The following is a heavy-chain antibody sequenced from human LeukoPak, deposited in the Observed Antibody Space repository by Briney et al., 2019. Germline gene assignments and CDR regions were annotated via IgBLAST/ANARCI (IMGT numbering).Heavy chain of an antibody. V-gene: IGHV3-30*18. D-gene: IGHD5-18*01. Sequence: PGGSLRLSCAASGFTFSSYNMNWVRQAPGKGLEWLAVLSYDGSNKYYADSVKGRFTISRDNSKNTLYLQMNSLRPEDTAVYYCAKDQGYSYGYVSYWGQGTLVTVSS. CDR2: LSYDGSNK. CDR3: AKDQGYSYGYVSY. CDR1: GFTFSSYN. J-gene: IGHJ4*02.